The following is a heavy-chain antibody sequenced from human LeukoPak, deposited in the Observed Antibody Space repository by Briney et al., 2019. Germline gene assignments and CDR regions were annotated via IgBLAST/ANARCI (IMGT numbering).Heavy chain of an antibody. J-gene: IGHJ4*02. CDR2: ISSSSTYI. CDR3: ARGHGPGIAVTICDS. V-gene: IGHV3-21*06. D-gene: IGHD6-19*01. CDR1: GFTFSSYS. Sequence: GGSLRLSCAASGFTFSSYSMNWVRQAPGKGLEWVSSISSSSTYIYHADSGKVRFTISRDNAKNSLYLHMNSLRAEDTAVYYCARGHGPGIAVTICDSWGQGTLVTVSS.